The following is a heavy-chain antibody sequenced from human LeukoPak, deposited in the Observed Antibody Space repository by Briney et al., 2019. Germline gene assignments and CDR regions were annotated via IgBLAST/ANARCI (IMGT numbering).Heavy chain of an antibody. CDR2: IKSKTDGGTT. V-gene: IGHV3-15*01. CDR3: TTGSSGVGRDIVVVPASIDPSPFDY. CDR1: GFTFSNAW. J-gene: IGHJ4*02. D-gene: IGHD2-2*01. Sequence: GGSLRLSCAASGFTFSNAWMSWVRQAPGKGLEWVGRIKSKTDGGTTDYAAPVKGRFTISRDDSKNTLYLQMNSLKTEDTAVYYCTTGSSGVGRDIVVVPASIDPSPFDYWGQGTLVTVSS.